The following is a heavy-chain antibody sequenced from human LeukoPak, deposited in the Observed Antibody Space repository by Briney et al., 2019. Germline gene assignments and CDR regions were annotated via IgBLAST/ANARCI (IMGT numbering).Heavy chain of an antibody. CDR2: FYSSTRT. D-gene: IGHD4-17*01. CDR3: ARCMSELDYGDYAYYYHMDV. J-gene: IGHJ6*04. V-gene: IGHV4-61*09. CDR1: GDSLTSGSRY. Sequence: PSQTLSLTCTVSGDSLTSGSRYWSWIRQPAGKGLEWTGHFYSSTRTTYNPSLESRVTISGDTAKNQFSLKLDSVTAADTAVYFCARCMSELDYGDYAYYYHMDVWGKGTTVTVSS.